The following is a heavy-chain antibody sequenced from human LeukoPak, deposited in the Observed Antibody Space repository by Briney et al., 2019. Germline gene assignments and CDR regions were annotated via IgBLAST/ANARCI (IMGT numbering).Heavy chain of an antibody. CDR2: ISYDGSNK. J-gene: IGHJ4*02. CDR1: GFTFSSYA. D-gene: IGHD1-26*01. CDR3: AREGRIVAAPTNT. Sequence: PGRSLRLSCAASGFTFSSYAMHWVRQAPGKGLEWVAVISYDGSNKYYADSVKGRFTISRDNSKNTLYLQMNSLRAEDTAVYYCAREGRIVAAPTNTWGQGTLVTVSS. V-gene: IGHV3-30-3*01.